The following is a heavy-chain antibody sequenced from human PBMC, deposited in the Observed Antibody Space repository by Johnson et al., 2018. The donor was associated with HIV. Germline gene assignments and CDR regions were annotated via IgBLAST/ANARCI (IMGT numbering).Heavy chain of an antibody. CDR1: GFTFSSYG. D-gene: IGHD3-3*01. Sequence: QVQLVESGGGVVQPGRSLRLSCAASGFTFSSYGMHWVRQAPGKGLEWVAVISYDGSNKYYADSVKGRFTISRDNSKNKMYLQMNSLRAEDTAVYYCAKDGYYDFWSGYHGADAFDIWGQGTMVTVSS. CDR3: AKDGYYDFWSGYHGADAFDI. V-gene: IGHV3-30*18. J-gene: IGHJ3*02. CDR2: ISYDGSNK.